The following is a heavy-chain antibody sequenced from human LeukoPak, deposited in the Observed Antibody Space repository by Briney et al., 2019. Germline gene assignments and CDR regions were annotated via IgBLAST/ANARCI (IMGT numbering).Heavy chain of an antibody. CDR3: ARKNDLFNAAFDI. J-gene: IGHJ3*02. CDR2: TYTDVNT. Sequence: PGGSLRLSCAASGFTVSSSYMSWVRQAPGKGLEWVSITYTDVNTNYADSVKGRFTISRDNSQNTSSLQMNSLRAEDTAVYYCARKNDLFNAAFDIWGQGTAVTVSS. CDR1: GFTVSSSY. V-gene: IGHV3-53*01. D-gene: IGHD1-1*01.